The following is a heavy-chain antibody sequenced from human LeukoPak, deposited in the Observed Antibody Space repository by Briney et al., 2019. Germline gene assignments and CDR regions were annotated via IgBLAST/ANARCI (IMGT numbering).Heavy chain of an antibody. D-gene: IGHD2-15*01. CDR1: GDSISSHY. CDR2: MYYSGSA. CDR3: ARGVRVAGTWTNAFYI. Sequence: SETLSLTCTVSGDSISSHYWSWIRQPPGKGLEWVGFMYYSGSANYNPSLKSRVTIELDTSKNQLSLKLNSVTAADTAVYYCARGVRVAGTWTNAFYIWGQGTMVTVSS. V-gene: IGHV4-59*11. J-gene: IGHJ3*02.